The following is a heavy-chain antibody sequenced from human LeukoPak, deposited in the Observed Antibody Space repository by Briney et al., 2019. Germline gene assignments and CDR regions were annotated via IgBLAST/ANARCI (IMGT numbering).Heavy chain of an antibody. CDR2: ISAYNGNT. CDR3: ARDGRFLEWLSIDY. V-gene: IGHV1-18*01. D-gene: IGHD3-3*01. CDR1: GYTFTSYG. Sequence: XSVKVSCKASGYTFTSYGNSWVRQAPGQGLEWMGWISAYNGNTNYAQKLQGRVTMTTDTSTSTAYMELGSLRSDDTAVYYCARDGRFLEWLSIDYWGQGTLVTVSS. J-gene: IGHJ4*02.